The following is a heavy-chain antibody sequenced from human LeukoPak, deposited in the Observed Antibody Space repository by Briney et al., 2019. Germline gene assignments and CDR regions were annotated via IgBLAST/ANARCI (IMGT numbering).Heavy chain of an antibody. J-gene: IGHJ4*02. CDR3: AKAPYYYDSSGYYPPNGYFDY. CDR1: GFTFSSYA. D-gene: IGHD3-22*01. CDR2: ISGSGGST. V-gene: IGHV3-23*01. Sequence: GGSLRLSCAASGFTFSSYAMSWVRQAPGKGLEWVSAISGSGGSTYYADSVKGRFTISRDNSKNTLYLQMNSLRAEDTAVYYCAKAPYYYDSSGYYPPNGYFDYWGQGTLVTVSS.